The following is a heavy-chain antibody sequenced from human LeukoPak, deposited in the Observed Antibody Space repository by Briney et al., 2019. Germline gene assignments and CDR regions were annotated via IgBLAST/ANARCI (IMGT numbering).Heavy chain of an antibody. J-gene: IGHJ4*02. D-gene: IGHD5-24*01. Sequence: SQTLSLTCTVSGGSISSGSYYWSWIRQPAGKGLEWIGRIYTSGSTNYNPSLKSRVTISVDTSKNQFSLKLSSVTAADTVVYYCARGDGLIDYWGQGTLVTVSS. CDR2: IYTSGST. CDR3: ARGDGLIDY. CDR1: GGSISSGSYY. V-gene: IGHV4-61*02.